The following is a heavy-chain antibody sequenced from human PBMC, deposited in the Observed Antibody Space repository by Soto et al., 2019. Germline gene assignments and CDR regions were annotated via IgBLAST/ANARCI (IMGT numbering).Heavy chain of an antibody. V-gene: IGHV3-66*01. CDR3: ARDLLPVASGDLSDY. J-gene: IGHJ4*02. CDR2: IYSGGST. CDR1: GFTVSSNY. Sequence: PGGSLRLSCAASGFTVSSNYMSWVRQAPGKGLEWVSVIYSGGSTYYADSVKGRFTISRDNSKNTLYLQMNSLRAEDTAVYYCARDLLPVASGDLSDYWGQGTLVTVSS. D-gene: IGHD1-26*01.